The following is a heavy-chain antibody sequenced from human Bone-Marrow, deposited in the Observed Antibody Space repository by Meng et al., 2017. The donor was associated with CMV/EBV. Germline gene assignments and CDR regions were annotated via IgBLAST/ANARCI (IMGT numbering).Heavy chain of an antibody. CDR3: ARGRTGTGWKYYFHH. CDR2: SRSREFGGTR. D-gene: IGHD6-19*01. J-gene: IGHJ1*01. Sequence: GGSLRLSCATSGFIFNDYALAWVRQAPGKGLELVGFSRSREFGGTREYAASVQGRFDISRDSSGNILHLQMDGLQTDDTAVYFCARGRTGTGWKYYFHHWSRGTLVTVSS. V-gene: IGHV3-49*04. CDR1: GFIFNDYA.